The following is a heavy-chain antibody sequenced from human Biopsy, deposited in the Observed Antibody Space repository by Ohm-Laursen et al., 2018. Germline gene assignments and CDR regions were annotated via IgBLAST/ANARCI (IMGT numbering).Heavy chain of an antibody. CDR1: GGSISGSS. J-gene: IGHJ3*02. Sequence: GTLSLTCPVSGGSISGSSWSWIRQAPGRGLEWVGYISYSGSTSNNPSLKSRITISVDTSKNQISLKVTSVTAADTAVYYCAKHVSGWTGDDALHIWGQGTMVTVSS. CDR3: AKHVSGWTGDDALHI. V-gene: IGHV4-59*08. D-gene: IGHD6-19*01. CDR2: ISYSGST.